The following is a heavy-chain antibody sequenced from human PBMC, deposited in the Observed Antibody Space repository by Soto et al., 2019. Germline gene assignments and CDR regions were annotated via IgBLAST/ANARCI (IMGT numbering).Heavy chain of an antibody. Sequence: GASVKVSCKASGYSFSSYGVSWVRQAPGQGLEWIGWINPYNGNTLNAQNLQGRVTFTTDTSTSTAYMELSSLRSEDTAVYYCARSTCSSTSCYQNAFDIWGQGTMVTVSS. CDR1: GYSFSSYG. J-gene: IGHJ3*02. D-gene: IGHD2-2*01. CDR3: ARSTCSSTSCYQNAFDI. V-gene: IGHV1-18*04. CDR2: INPYNGNT.